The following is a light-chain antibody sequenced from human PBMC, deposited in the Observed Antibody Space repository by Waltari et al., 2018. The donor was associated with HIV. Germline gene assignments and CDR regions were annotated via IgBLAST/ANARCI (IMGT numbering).Light chain of an antibody. J-gene: IGLJ1*01. Sequence: QSVLTQPPSVSGTPGQRPTISCTGISSKLGADYDVHWYQHLPGTAPKVIIYGNTNRPSAVPDRFSCCKSVTSASLVVTGLQAEDEADYSCQYYDNSLSGTYVFGGGTKVNLL. CDR3: QYYDNSLSGTYV. CDR2: GNT. CDR1: SSKLGADYD. V-gene: IGLV1-40*01.